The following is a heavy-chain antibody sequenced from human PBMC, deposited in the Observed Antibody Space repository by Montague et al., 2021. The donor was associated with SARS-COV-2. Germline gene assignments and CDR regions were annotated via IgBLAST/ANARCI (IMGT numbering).Heavy chain of an antibody. J-gene: IGHJ4*02. CDR3: ARHLAYCAGDCYPDYFDY. D-gene: IGHD2-21*01. CDR1: GGSLSSGLFY. V-gene: IGHV4-39*01. Sequence: SETLSLTCTVSGGSLSSGLFYWGWIRQPPGKGLKWIGSIHNGGTTTNNPSLKSRVTLSADSSKNQFSLRLDSMTAADTAVYYCARHLAYCAGDCYPDYFDYWGLGTLVTVSS. CDR2: IHNGGTT.